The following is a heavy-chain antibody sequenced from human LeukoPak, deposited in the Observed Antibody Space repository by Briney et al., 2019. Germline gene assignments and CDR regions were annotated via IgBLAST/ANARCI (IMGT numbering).Heavy chain of an antibody. CDR3: AKDIGPGYSYGYPFDY. CDR2: ISWNSGSI. V-gene: IGHV3-9*01. CDR1: GFTFDDYA. D-gene: IGHD5-18*01. Sequence: GRALRLSCAASGFTFDDYAMHWVRQAPGKGLEWVSGISWNSGSIGYADSVKGRFTISRDNAKNSLYLQMNSLRAEDTALYSCAKDIGPGYSYGYPFDYWGQGTLVTVSS. J-gene: IGHJ4*02.